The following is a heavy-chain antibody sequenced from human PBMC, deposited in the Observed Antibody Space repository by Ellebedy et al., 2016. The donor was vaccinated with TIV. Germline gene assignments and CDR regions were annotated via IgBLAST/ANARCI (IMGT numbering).Heavy chain of an antibody. CDR3: ARVLRATSGMDV. V-gene: IGHV1-2*02. J-gene: IGHJ6*02. CDR1: GYNFNAFY. D-gene: IGHD4/OR15-4a*01. Sequence: ASVKVSCKPSGYNFNAFYIHWVRQAPGQGLEWMGWINPNSGGTNYAQKFQGRVTMTRDTSVNTAYMELTRLQSNDTAVYYCARVLRATSGMDVWGQGTTVIVS. CDR2: INPNSGGT.